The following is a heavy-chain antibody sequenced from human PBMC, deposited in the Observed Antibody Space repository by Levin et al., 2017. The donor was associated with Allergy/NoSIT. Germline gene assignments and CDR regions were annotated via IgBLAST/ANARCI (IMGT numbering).Heavy chain of an antibody. CDR3: ARAPGLGGIAIGGVIVIDSYFDL. J-gene: IGHJ2*01. V-gene: IGHV1-8*01. CDR2: MNPNSGNT. CDR1: GYTFTSYD. Sequence: ASVKVSCKASGYTFTSYDITWVRQATGQGLEYMGWMNPNSGNTDYAQKFLGRVTMTRKTSISTAYMELSSLRSEDTAVYYCARAPGLGGIAIGGVIVIDSYFDLWGRGTLVTVSS. D-gene: IGHD3-16*02.